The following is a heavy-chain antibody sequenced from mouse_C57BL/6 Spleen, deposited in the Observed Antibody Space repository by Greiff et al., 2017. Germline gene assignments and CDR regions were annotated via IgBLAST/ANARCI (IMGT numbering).Heavy chain of an antibody. Sequence: EVQLVESGGGLVKPGGSLKLSCAASGFTFSSYAMSWVRQTPDKRLEWVATISDGGSYTYYPDNVKGRFTISRDNAKNNLYLQMSHLKSEDTAMYYCARKTWYYFDYWGQGTTLKVAS. CDR2: ISDGGSYT. CDR1: GFTFSSYA. V-gene: IGHV5-4*01. J-gene: IGHJ2*01. CDR3: ARKTWYYFDY.